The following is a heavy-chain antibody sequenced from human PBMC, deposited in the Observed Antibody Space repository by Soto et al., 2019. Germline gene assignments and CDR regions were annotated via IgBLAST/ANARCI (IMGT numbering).Heavy chain of an antibody. Sequence: SETLSLTCAVYGGSFSGYYRSWIRQPPGKGLEWIGEINHSGSTNYNPSLKSRVTISVDTSKNQFSLKLSSVTAADTAVYYCARALTMVRDNWFDPWGQGTLVTVSS. D-gene: IGHD3-10*01. J-gene: IGHJ5*02. CDR3: ARALTMVRDNWFDP. CDR1: GGSFSGYY. CDR2: INHSGST. V-gene: IGHV4-34*01.